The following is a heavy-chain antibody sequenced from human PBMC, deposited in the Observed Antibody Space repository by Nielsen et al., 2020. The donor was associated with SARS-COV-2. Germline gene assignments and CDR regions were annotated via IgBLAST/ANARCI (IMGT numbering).Heavy chain of an antibody. CDR3: ARESLATIVATDY. CDR1: GFTFNNAW. J-gene: IGHJ4*02. V-gene: IGHV3-7*03. Sequence: GESLKISCVVSGFTFNNAWMTWVRQAPGKGLEWVANIKQDGSERYYVDSVKGRFTISRDNVKNSLYLQMNSLRAEDTAVYYCARESLATIVATDYWGQGTLVTVSS. D-gene: IGHD5-12*01. CDR2: IKQDGSER.